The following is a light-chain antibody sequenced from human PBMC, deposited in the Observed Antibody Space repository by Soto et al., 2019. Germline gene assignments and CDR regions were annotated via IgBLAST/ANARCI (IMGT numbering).Light chain of an antibody. CDR1: QSVSSSY. CDR3: QQYNNWPIT. CDR2: GAS. V-gene: IGKV3-20*01. J-gene: IGKJ5*01. Sequence: EIVLTQSPGTLSLSPGERATLSCRASQSVSSSYLAWYQQKPGQAPRLLIYGASSRATGIPDRFSGSGSGTDFTLTISSLEPEDFAVYYCQQYNNWPITFGQGTRLVIK.